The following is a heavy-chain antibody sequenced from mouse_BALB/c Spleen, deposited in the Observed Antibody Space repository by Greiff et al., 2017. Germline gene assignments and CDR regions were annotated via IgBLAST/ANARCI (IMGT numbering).Heavy chain of an antibody. CDR1: GYAFSSYW. CDR2: IYPGDGDT. Sequence: VQLQQSGAELVRPGSSVKISCKASGYAFSSYWMNWVKQRPGQGLEWIGQIYPGDGDTNYNGKFKGKATLTADKSSSTAYMQLSSLTSEDSAVYFCARSDYDYDAWFAYWGQGTLVTVSA. J-gene: IGHJ3*01. D-gene: IGHD2-4*01. V-gene: IGHV1-80*01. CDR3: ARSDYDYDAWFAY.